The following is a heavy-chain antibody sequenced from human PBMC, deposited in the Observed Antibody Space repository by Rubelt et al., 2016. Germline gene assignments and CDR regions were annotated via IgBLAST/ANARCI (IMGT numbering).Heavy chain of an antibody. CDR1: GFTFSSYG. CDR3: AKDLRKGVFDY. V-gene: IGHV3-30*02. J-gene: IGHJ4*02. Sequence: QVQLVESGGGVVQPGGSLRLSCAASGFTFSSYGMHWVRQAPGTGLEWVAFIRYDGSIKYFADSVKGRFTSSRDNSKNTLYLQMNSLRAEDTAVYYCAKDLRKGVFDYWGQGTLVTVSS. D-gene: IGHD5/OR15-5a*01. CDR2: IRYDGSIK.